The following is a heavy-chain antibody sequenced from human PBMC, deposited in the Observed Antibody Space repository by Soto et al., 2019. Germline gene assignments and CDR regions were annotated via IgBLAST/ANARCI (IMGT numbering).Heavy chain of an antibody. CDR2: ISSRSDI. J-gene: IGHJ6*02. CDR3: AREYTAWPLAYGLDV. D-gene: IGHD2-2*02. CDR1: GFTFSTYS. Sequence: GESLRLSCVGSGFTFSTYSINWVRQAPGKGLEWVSSISSRSDIYYADSVKGRFTISRDNAKNSVSLQMNSLRAEDTAVYYCAREYTAWPLAYGLDVWGQGTTVTVS. V-gene: IGHV3-21*01.